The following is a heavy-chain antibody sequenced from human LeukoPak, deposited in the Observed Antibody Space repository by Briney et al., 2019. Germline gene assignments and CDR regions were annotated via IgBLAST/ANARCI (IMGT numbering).Heavy chain of an antibody. Sequence: PGGSLSLSCTASGFSISSYWWNWARQAPGKGLVWVSRTNNDGSSTSYADSVKGRFTISRDNAKNTLYLQMNSLRAEDAAVYYWARSDSPIVKAVYWGQGTLVTVSS. CDR1: GFSISSYW. CDR3: ARSDSPIVKAVY. V-gene: IGHV3-74*01. J-gene: IGHJ4*02. D-gene: IGHD3-16*02. CDR2: TNNDGSST.